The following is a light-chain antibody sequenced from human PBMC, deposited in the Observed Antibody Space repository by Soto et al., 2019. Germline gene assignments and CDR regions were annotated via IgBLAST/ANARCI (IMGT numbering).Light chain of an antibody. CDR3: QQRNNYPRT. V-gene: IGKV1-9*01. CDR2: AAS. J-gene: IGKJ1*01. CDR1: QGISSY. Sequence: DIQLTQSPSFLSASVGDRVTITCRASQGISSYLAWYQQKPGKAPKLLISAASTLQSGVPSRFSGSGSGTEFTLTISSLQPEDFATYYCQQRNNYPRTFGQGTKVDLK.